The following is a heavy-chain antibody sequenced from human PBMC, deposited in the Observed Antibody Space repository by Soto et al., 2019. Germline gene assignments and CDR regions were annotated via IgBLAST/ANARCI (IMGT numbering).Heavy chain of an antibody. CDR3: ARDGGYCSGGSCIGYYYYGMDV. Sequence: AGGSLRLSCAASGFTFSSYEMNWVRQAPGKGLEWVSYISSSGSTIYYADSVKGRFTISRDNAKNSLYLQMNSLRAEDTAVYYCARDGGYCSGGSCIGYYYYGMDVWGQGTTVTVSS. J-gene: IGHJ6*02. CDR1: GFTFSSYE. V-gene: IGHV3-48*03. CDR2: ISSSGSTI. D-gene: IGHD2-15*01.